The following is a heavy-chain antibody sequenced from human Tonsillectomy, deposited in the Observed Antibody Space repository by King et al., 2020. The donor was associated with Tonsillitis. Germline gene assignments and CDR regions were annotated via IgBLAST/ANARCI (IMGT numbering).Heavy chain of an antibody. CDR1: GFTFSNAW. Sequence: VQLVESGGGLVKPGGSLRLSCATSGFTFSNAWMSWVRQAPGRGLEWVGLSKSKTDGGTTDYAAPVKGRFTISRDDSKNMLYLQMKSLKIEDTAVYYCPTDEWFGEFAPAYHHDSYGMDVWGQGTTVTVSS. CDR2: SKSKTDGGTT. V-gene: IGHV3-15*01. D-gene: IGHD3-10*01. J-gene: IGHJ6*02. CDR3: PTDEWFGEFAPAYHHDSYGMDV.